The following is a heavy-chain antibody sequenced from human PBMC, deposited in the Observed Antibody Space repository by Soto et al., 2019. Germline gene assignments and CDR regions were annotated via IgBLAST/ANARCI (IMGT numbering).Heavy chain of an antibody. J-gene: IGHJ4*02. Sequence: AGGSLRLSCAGSGFIFKNYALNWVRQAPGKGLEWVASITRDGYNKYYADSVKGRFTISRDNSRDTPSLQMTALRTEDSSIYYCTKSSGGSSSVGMDYWGQGTRVTVSS. D-gene: IGHD6-6*01. CDR1: GFIFKNYA. V-gene: IGHV3-30*04. CDR3: TKSSGGSSSVGMDY. CDR2: ITRDGYNK.